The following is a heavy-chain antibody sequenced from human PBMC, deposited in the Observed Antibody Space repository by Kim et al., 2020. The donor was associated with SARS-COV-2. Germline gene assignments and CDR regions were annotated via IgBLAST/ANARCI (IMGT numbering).Heavy chain of an antibody. CDR2: IYYSGST. J-gene: IGHJ5*02. D-gene: IGHD1-26*01. CDR1: GGSISSSSYY. Sequence: SETLSLTCTVSGGSISSSSYYWGWIRQPPGKGLEWIGSIYYSGSTYYNPSLKSRVTISVDTSKNQFSLKLSSVTAADTAVYYCARDSARWDSMNWFDPWGQGTLVTVSS. CDR3: ARDSARWDSMNWFDP. V-gene: IGHV4-39*07.